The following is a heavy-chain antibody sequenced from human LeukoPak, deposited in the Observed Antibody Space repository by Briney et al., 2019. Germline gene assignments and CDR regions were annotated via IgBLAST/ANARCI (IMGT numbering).Heavy chain of an antibody. V-gene: IGHV3-11*04. J-gene: IGHJ3*01. CDR3: AQLGYYYDSSGFSAYAFDF. CDR2: ISSSGSTI. Sequence: GGSLRLSCAASGFTFSDYYMSWIRQAPGKGLEWVSYISSSGSTIYYADSVKGRFTISRDNAKNSLYLQMNSLRAEDTAVYYCAQLGYYYDSSGFSAYAFDFWGQGTMVTVSS. CDR1: GFTFSDYY. D-gene: IGHD3-22*01.